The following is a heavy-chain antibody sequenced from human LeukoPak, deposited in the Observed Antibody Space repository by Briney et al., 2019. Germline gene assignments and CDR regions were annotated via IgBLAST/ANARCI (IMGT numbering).Heavy chain of an antibody. Sequence: SETLSLICTVSGASFSGYFWTWIRQPAGKGLEWIGRVYISGNTNYNPSLKSRVTMSVDTSNNQFSLKMRSVTAADTAVYYCARQGYSNGCSYMDVWGKGTTVTVSS. J-gene: IGHJ6*04. CDR2: VYISGNT. V-gene: IGHV4-4*07. CDR3: ARQGYSNGCSYMDV. D-gene: IGHD6-19*01. CDR1: GASFSGYF.